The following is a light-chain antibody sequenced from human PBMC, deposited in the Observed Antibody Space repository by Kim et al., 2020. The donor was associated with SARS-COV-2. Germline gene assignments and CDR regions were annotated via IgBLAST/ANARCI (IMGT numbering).Light chain of an antibody. J-gene: IGLJ3*02. CDR2: EVS. CDR1: SSDVGTYNY. CDR3: KSYTSSSTRV. V-gene: IGLV2-14*01. Sequence: QSALTQSASVSGSPGQSINISCTGSSSDVGTYNYVSWYQQNPGKAPRLIIYEVSNRPSGVSNRFSGSKSGNTASLTISGLQAEDEANYYCKSYTSSSTRVFGGGTQLTVL.